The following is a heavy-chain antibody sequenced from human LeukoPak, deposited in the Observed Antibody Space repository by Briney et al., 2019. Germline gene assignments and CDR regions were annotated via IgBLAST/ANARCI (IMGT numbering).Heavy chain of an antibody. D-gene: IGHD4-23*01. Sequence: QPGRSLRLSCAASGFTFSSYAMHWVRQAPGKGLEWVAVLSYDGSNKYYADSVKGRFTISRDNSKNTLYLQMNSLRAEDTAVYYCAREVYGGNRGGNWFDPWGQGTLVTVSS. J-gene: IGHJ5*02. CDR3: AREVYGGNRGGNWFDP. CDR2: LSYDGSNK. V-gene: IGHV3-30-3*01. CDR1: GFTFSSYA.